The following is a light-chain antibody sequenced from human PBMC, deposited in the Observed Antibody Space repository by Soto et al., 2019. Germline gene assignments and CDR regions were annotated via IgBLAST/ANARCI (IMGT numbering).Light chain of an antibody. J-gene: IGLJ1*01. V-gene: IGLV1-44*01. Sequence: QSVLTQPPSASGTPGQRVTISCSGSSSNIGSNTVNWYQQLPGTAPKPLIYSNNQRPSGVPDRFSGSKSGTSASLAISGLQSEDEADYYCAAWDESMNGYVFGTGTKVTVL. CDR3: AAWDESMNGYV. CDR1: SSNIGSNT. CDR2: SNN.